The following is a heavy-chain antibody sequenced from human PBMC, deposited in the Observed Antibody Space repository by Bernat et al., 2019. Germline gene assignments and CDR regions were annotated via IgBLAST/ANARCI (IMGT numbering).Heavy chain of an antibody. D-gene: IGHD4-23*01. Sequence: QVQLQESGPGLVKPSETLSLTCTVSGGSISSYYWRWIRQPPGKGLEWIGYIYYSGSTNYNPSLKSRVTISVDTSKNQFSLKLTSVTAANTAVYYCASVFGGNSAYWYFDLWGRGTLVTVSS. V-gene: IGHV4-59*01. CDR2: IYYSGST. J-gene: IGHJ2*01. CDR3: ASVFGGNSAYWYFDL. CDR1: GGSISSYY.